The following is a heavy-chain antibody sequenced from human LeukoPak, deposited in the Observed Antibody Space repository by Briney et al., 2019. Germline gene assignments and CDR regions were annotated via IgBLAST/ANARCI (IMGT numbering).Heavy chain of an antibody. J-gene: IGHJ4*02. D-gene: IGHD6-13*01. CDR1: GGSISSYY. CDR3: ARVSIIAAAGTVYYFDY. Sequence: PSETLSLTCTVSGGSISSYYWSWIRQPPGKGLEWIGYIYYSGSTNYNPSLKSRVTISVDTSKNQFSLKLSSVTAADTAVYYCARVSIIAAAGTVYYFDYWGQGTLVTVSS. CDR2: IYYSGST. V-gene: IGHV4-59*12.